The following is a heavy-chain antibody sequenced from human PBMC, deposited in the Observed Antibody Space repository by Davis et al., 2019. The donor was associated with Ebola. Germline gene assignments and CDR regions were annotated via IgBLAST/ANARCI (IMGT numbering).Heavy chain of an antibody. CDR1: GFTFSGSA. CDR3: TADAVPGTPFDY. V-gene: IGHV3-73*01. J-gene: IGHJ4*02. CDR2: IRSKANSYAT. D-gene: IGHD6-19*01. Sequence: GGSLRLSCAASGFTFSGSAMHWVRQASGKGLEWVGRIRSKANSYATAYAASVKGRFTISRDDSKNTAYLQMDSLKTEDTAVYYCTADAVPGTPFDYWGQGTLVTVSA.